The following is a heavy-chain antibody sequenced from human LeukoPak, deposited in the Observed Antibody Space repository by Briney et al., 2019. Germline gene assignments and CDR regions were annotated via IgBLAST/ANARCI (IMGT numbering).Heavy chain of an antibody. J-gene: IGHJ3*01. D-gene: IGHD3-9*01. CDR1: GGSISSSNW. V-gene: IGHV4-4*02. CDR2: IYHSGST. Sequence: SETLSLTCAVSGGSISSSNWWSWVRQPPGKGLEWIGEIYHSGSTNYNPSLKSRVTISEDSSKNQISLKMTSVTVADTVVYYCAREFYDISAGYSAQGDVFDVWGQGTVVTVSS. CDR3: AREFYDISAGYSAQGDVFDV.